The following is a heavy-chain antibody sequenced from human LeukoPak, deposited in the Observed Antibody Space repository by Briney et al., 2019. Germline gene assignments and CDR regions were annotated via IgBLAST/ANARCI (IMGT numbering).Heavy chain of an antibody. Sequence: SETLSLTCTVSGGSISGSNYHWGWIRQPPAKGLEWVGTVFHTGSAYYNPSLSGRTTISVDTTKNHFSLKLTSVTAADTAVYCCAREPDVWGQGTLVTVSS. CDR3: AREPDV. J-gene: IGHJ4*02. V-gene: IGHV4-39*07. D-gene: IGHD2-2*01. CDR1: GGSISGSNYH. CDR2: VFHTGSA.